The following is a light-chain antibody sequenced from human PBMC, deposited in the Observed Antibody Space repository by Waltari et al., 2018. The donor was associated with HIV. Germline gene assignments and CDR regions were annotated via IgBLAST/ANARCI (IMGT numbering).Light chain of an antibody. CDR3: QSYDSSLSGFVV. Sequence: QSVLTQPPSVSGDPGQGVTIYRTGSSSNIGAGYDVHWYQQLPGTAPKVLIYGNTNRPSGFPDRFSGSKSGTSASLAITGLQAEDEADYYCQSYDSSLSGFVVFGGGTKVTVL. J-gene: IGLJ2*01. V-gene: IGLV1-40*01. CDR2: GNT. CDR1: SSNIGAGYD.